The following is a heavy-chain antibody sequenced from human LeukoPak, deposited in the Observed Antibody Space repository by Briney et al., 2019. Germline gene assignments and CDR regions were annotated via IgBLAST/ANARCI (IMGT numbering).Heavy chain of an antibody. V-gene: IGHV3-21*01. CDR3: ARGNYYGDAFDI. J-gene: IGHJ3*02. D-gene: IGHD3-3*01. Sequence: PGGSLRLSCAASGFTFSSYSMNWVRQAPGKGLEWVSSISSSSSYINYADSVKGRFTISRDNAKNSLYLQMNSLRAEDTAVYYCARGNYYGDAFDIWGQGTMVTVSS. CDR1: GFTFSSYS. CDR2: ISSSSSYI.